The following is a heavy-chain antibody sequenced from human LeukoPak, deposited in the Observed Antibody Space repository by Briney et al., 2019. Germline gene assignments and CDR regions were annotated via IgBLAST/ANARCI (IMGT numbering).Heavy chain of an antibody. Sequence: GGSLRLSCAASGFTFSSYAMNWVRQAPGKGLEWVSVISGSGGSTYYADSVKGRFTISRDNSKNPLYLQMNSLRAEDTAVYYCARRIEMATMSSAFDIWGQGTMVTVSS. J-gene: IGHJ3*02. D-gene: IGHD5-24*01. CDR3: ARRIEMATMSSAFDI. CDR1: GFTFSSYA. CDR2: ISGSGGST. V-gene: IGHV3-23*01.